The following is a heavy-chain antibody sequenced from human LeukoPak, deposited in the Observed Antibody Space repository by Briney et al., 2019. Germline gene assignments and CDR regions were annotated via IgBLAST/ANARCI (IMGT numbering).Heavy chain of an antibody. D-gene: IGHD2-2*01. CDR1: GGSISSGGYY. CDR3: ARSARYCSSTSCYEIPGDY. Sequence: SETLSLTCTVSGGSISSGGYYWSWIRQHPGKGLEWIGYIYYSGSTYYNPSLKSRVTISVDTSKNQFSLKLSSVTAAGTAVYYCARSARYCSSTSCYEIPGDYWGQGTLVTVSS. CDR2: IYYSGST. V-gene: IGHV4-31*03. J-gene: IGHJ4*02.